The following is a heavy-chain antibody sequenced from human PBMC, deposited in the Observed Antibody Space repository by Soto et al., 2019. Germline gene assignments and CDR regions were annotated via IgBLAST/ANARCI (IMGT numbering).Heavy chain of an antibody. V-gene: IGHV4-34*01. CDR1: GGSFSGYY. J-gene: IGHJ6*03. D-gene: IGHD3-10*01. Sequence: SETLSLTCAVYGGSFSGYYWSWIRQPPGKGLEWIGEINHSGSTNYNPSLKSRVTISVDTSKNQFSLKLSSVTAADTAVYYCARGRSGSYPYYYYMDVRGKGTTVTVSS. CDR3: ARGRSGSYPYYYYMDV. CDR2: INHSGST.